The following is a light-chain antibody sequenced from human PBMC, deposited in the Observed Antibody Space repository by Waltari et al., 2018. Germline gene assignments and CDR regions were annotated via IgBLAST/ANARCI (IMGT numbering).Light chain of an antibody. CDR3: AAWDDSLSGHVV. J-gene: IGLJ2*01. CDR2: KNN. V-gene: IGLV1-47*01. Sequence: QSVLTQPPSASGTPGQRVIISCSGSSSNIGSNYVYWYQQVPGTAPKPLIYKNNTRPSGVPARCSGYKSGTSASRAISGLRSEDEADYYCAAWDDSLSGHVVFGGGTKLTAL. CDR1: SSNIGSNY.